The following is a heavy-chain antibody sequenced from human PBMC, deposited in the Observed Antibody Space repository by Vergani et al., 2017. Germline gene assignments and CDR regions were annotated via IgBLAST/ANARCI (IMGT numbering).Heavy chain of an antibody. Sequence: EVQLLESGGGLVQPGGSLRLPCAASGFTFSSYAMSWVRQVPGKGLEWVSGISGSGGNTYYANSVKGRFTIARDNSKNTLYQQMNSLRADDTALYYGAKGVYCSSTSCYEGRGYYYGMGVWGQGTTVTFS. D-gene: IGHD2-2*01. CDR2: ISGSGGNT. J-gene: IGHJ6*02. V-gene: IGHV3-23*01. CDR1: GFTFSSYA. CDR3: AKGVYCSSTSCYEGRGYYYGMGV.